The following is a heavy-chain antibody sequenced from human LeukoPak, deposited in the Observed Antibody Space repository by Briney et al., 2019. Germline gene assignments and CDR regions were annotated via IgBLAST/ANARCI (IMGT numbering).Heavy chain of an antibody. J-gene: IGHJ2*01. V-gene: IGHV3-53*01. D-gene: IGHD1-26*01. CDR2: IYSDNT. CDR1: GFTVSSNS. CDR3: AKDRMGAILYFDL. Sequence: GGSLRLSCTVSGFTVSSNSMSWVRQAPGKGLEWVSFIYSDNTHYSDSVKGRFTISRDNSKNTLYLQMNSLRAEDTAVYYCAKDRMGAILYFDLWGRGTLVTVSS.